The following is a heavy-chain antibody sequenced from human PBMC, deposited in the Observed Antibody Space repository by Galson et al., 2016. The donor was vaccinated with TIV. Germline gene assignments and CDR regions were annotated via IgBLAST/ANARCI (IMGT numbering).Heavy chain of an antibody. CDR3: ALVTPRIFN. CDR1: GFTFIGYY. CDR2: IDPDSGTT. V-gene: IGHV1-2*04. J-gene: IGHJ4*02. Sequence: SVKVSCKASGFTFIGYYIHWVRQTPGQGLEWMGWIDPDSGTTNYAQKFQGWVTMTRDTFVATASMELSRLTSEDTAVYYCALVTPRIFNWGQGTLVTVSS. D-gene: IGHD4-23*01.